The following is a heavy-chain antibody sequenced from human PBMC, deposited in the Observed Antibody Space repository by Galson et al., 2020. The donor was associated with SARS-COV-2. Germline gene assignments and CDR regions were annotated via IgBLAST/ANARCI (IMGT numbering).Heavy chain of an antibody. CDR2: IDRNGRNT. Sequence: TGGSLRLSCAASGFTFSPYIMHWVRQAPGKALEYVSGIDRNGRNTYSGDSVKGRFTISRDNAKSKLYLQMRSLSPDDMAMYYCARDFDVSGRILDLWGQGALVTVSS. CDR3: ARDFDVSGRILDL. V-gene: IGHV3-64*02. J-gene: IGHJ5*02. CDR1: GFTFSPYI. D-gene: IGHD3-10*01.